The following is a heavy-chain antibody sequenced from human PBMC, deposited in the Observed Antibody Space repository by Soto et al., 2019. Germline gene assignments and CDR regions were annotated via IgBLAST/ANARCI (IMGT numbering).Heavy chain of an antibody. CDR2: ISYDGSNK. Sequence: SLRLSCAASGFTFSSYGMHWVRQAPGKGLEWVAVISYDGSNKYYADSVKGRFTISRDNSKNTLYLQMNSLRAEDTAVYYCAKDTGIAAAGTFYYGMDVWGQGTTVTVSS. CDR1: GFTFSSYG. CDR3: AKDTGIAAAGTFYYGMDV. V-gene: IGHV3-30*18. D-gene: IGHD6-13*01. J-gene: IGHJ6*02.